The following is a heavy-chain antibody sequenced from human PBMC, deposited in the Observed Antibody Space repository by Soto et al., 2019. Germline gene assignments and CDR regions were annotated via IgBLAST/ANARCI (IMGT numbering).Heavy chain of an antibody. D-gene: IGHD6-25*01. CDR2: TYYTGMT. CDR1: GTSISSTNYY. CDR3: AIGSSSSNGYRLFDY. Sequence: PSGTLSLTCTVSGTSISSTNYYWGLIRQPPGKGLEWIMSTYYTGMTYYNPSLKSRVTISVNTTKNHFSLKLSSVTAADRAVYYFAIGSSSSNGYRLFDYLGQGTLVTVSS. J-gene: IGHJ4*02. V-gene: IGHV4-39*02.